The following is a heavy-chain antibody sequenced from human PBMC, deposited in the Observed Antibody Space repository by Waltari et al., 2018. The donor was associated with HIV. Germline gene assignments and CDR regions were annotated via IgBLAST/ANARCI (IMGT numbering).Heavy chain of an antibody. CDR3: ARAVQGYCSGGSCENYFDY. Sequence: QLQLQESGPGLVKPSETLSLTCTVSGGSISSSSYYWGRLRQPPGKGLEWIGSIYYSGSTYYNPSLKSRVTISVDTSKNQFSLKLSSVTAADTAVYYCARAVQGYCSGGSCENYFDYWGQGTLVTVSS. J-gene: IGHJ4*02. D-gene: IGHD2-15*01. V-gene: IGHV4-39*01. CDR1: GGSISSSSYY. CDR2: IYYSGST.